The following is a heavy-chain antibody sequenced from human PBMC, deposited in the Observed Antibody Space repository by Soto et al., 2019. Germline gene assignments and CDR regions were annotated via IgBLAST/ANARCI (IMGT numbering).Heavy chain of an antibody. CDR3: ARFPRGYSYGHFDY. J-gene: IGHJ4*01. Sequence: QVQLQESGPGLVKPSETLSLTCTVSGGSISSYYWSWIRQPPGKGLDWIGYIYYIGSTNYNPSLKSRVSISVGTSKTQFSLKLRSVTAADTAVYYCARFPRGYSYGHFDYWGHGTLVTVSS. CDR2: IYYIGST. CDR1: GGSISSYY. D-gene: IGHD5-18*01. V-gene: IGHV4-59*01.